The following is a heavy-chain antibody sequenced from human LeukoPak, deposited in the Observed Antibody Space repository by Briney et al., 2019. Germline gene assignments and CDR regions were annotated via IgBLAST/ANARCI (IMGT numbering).Heavy chain of an antibody. Sequence: ASVKVSCKASGYTFTGYYTHWVRQAPGQGLEWMGWINPNSGGTNYAQKFQGWVTMTRDTSISTAYMELSRLRSDDTAVYYCARRGVTGARGGHYYYYGMDVWGQGATVTVSS. J-gene: IGHJ6*02. CDR1: GYTFTGYY. CDR3: ARRGVTGARGGHYYYYGMDV. V-gene: IGHV1-2*04. CDR2: INPNSGGT. D-gene: IGHD1-20*01.